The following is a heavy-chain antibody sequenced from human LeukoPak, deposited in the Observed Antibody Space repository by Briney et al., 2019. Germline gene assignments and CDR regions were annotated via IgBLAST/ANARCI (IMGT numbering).Heavy chain of an antibody. Sequence: GGSLRLSCAASGFTFSSYWMHWVRQAPGKGLVWVSRINSDGSITSYADSVKGRFTISRDNAKSMLYLQMNSLRAEDTAVYYCARSCSGGSCSQMGTLHWGQGTLVTVSS. J-gene: IGHJ4*02. V-gene: IGHV3-74*01. CDR3: ARSCSGGSCSQMGTLH. D-gene: IGHD2-15*01. CDR2: INSDGSIT. CDR1: GFTFSSYW.